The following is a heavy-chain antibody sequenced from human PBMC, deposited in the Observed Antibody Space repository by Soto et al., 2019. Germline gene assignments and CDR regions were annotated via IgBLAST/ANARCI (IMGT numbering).Heavy chain of an antibody. Sequence: QVHLVESGGGVVQPGRSLRLSCAASGLTFSNYAMHWVRQAPGKGLEWVAFISYDGTNRCYPDSVKGRFTISRDNSXNXVXXQMNSWKTEDTAVYYCARESSSTVTTGGGGSAKDYWGQGTLVTVSS. D-gene: IGHD4-17*01. V-gene: IGHV3-30-3*01. CDR3: ARESSSTVTTGGGGSAKDY. J-gene: IGHJ4*02. CDR1: GLTFSNYA. CDR2: ISYDGTNR.